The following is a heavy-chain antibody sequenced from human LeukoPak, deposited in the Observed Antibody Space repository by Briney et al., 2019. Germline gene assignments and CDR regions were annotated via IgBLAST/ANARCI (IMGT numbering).Heavy chain of an antibody. V-gene: IGHV5-51*01. J-gene: IGHJ3*02. D-gene: IGHD3-22*01. CDR3: ARRAYYYDTISPRLGAFDI. CDR2: IYPGDSDT. CDR1: GFTFTTYW. Sequence: GESLKISCRGSGFTFTTYWIGWVRQMPGKGLEWMGIIYPGDSDTTYSPSFQGQVTISADKSITTAYLQWSSLKASDTAMYYCARRAYYYDTISPRLGAFDIWGQGTMVTVSS.